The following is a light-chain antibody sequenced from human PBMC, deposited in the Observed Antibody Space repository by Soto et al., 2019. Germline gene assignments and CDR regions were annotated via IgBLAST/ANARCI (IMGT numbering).Light chain of an antibody. CDR2: DDN. J-gene: IGLJ2*01. V-gene: IGLV1-51*01. Sequence: QSVLTQPPSVSAAPGQKVTISCSGSGSNIESHYVSWYQQLPGTVPKLLIYDDNKRPSGIPDRFSGSKSGTSATLGITGLRTGDEADYYCGVWDGSLSTVLIGGGTKLTVL. CDR1: GSNIESHY. CDR3: GVWDGSLSTVL.